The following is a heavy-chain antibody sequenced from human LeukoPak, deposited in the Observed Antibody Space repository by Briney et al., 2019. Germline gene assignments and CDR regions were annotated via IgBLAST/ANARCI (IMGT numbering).Heavy chain of an antibody. Sequence: SETLSLTCTVSGYSISSGYYWGWIRQPPGKGLEWIGSIYHSGSTYYNPSLKSRVTISVDTSKNQFSLKLSSVTAPDTAVYYCARLGSSSPFDYWGQGTLVTVSS. J-gene: IGHJ4*02. CDR1: GYSISSGYY. CDR2: IYHSGST. V-gene: IGHV4-38-2*02. CDR3: ARLGSSSPFDY. D-gene: IGHD6-6*01.